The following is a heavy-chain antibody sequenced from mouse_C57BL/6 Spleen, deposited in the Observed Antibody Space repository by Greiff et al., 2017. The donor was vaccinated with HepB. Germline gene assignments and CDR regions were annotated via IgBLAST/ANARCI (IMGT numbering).Heavy chain of an antibody. D-gene: IGHD2-13*01. V-gene: IGHV5-15*04. Sequence: DVHLVESGGGLVQPGGSLKLSCAASGFTFSDYGMAWVRQAPRKGPEWVAFISNLAYSIYYADTVTGRFTISRENAKNTLYLEMSSLRSEDTAMYYCARRGGDSPYWYFDVWGTGTTVTVSS. CDR3: ARRGGDSPYWYFDV. CDR1: GFTFSDYG. J-gene: IGHJ1*03. CDR2: ISNLAYSI.